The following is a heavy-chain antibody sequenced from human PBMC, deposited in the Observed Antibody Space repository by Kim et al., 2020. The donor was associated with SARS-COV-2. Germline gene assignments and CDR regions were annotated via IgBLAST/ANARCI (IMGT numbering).Heavy chain of an antibody. J-gene: IGHJ4*02. CDR3: ARYNIVVVVAATFAFDY. Sequence: GGSLRLSCAASGFTFSSYAMSWVRQAPGKGLEWVSAISGSGGSTYYADSVKGRFTISRDNSKNTLYLQMNSLRAEDTAVYYCARYNIVVVVAATFAFDYWGQGTLVTVSS. CDR1: GFTFSSYA. V-gene: IGHV3-23*01. CDR2: ISGSGGST. D-gene: IGHD2-15*01.